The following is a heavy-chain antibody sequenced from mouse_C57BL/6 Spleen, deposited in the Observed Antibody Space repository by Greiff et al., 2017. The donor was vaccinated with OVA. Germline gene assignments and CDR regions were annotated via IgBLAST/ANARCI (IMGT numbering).Heavy chain of an antibody. D-gene: IGHD2-2*01. CDR3: AGVTTGYYAMDY. V-gene: IGHV5-6*01. CDR1: GFTFSSYG. CDR2: ISSGGSYT. Sequence: EVHLVESGGDLVKPGGSLKLSCAASGFTFSSYGMSWVRQTPDKRLEWVATISSGGSYTYYPDSVKGRFTISRDNAKNTLYLQMSSLKSEDTAMYYCAGVTTGYYAMDYWGQGTSVTVSS. J-gene: IGHJ4*01.